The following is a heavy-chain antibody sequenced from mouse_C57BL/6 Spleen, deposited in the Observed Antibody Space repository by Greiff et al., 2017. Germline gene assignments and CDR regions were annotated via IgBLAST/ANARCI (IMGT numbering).Heavy chain of an antibody. J-gene: IGHJ3*01. Sequence: QVQLQESGPGLVAPSQSLSITCTVSGFSLTSYGVSWVRQPPGKGLEWLGVIWGDGSTTYHSALISRLSISKDNSKSQVVLKLNSLQTDDTTTYYCAESVYYYGSSGAGFAYWGQGTLVTVSA. D-gene: IGHD1-1*01. CDR1: GFSLTSYG. V-gene: IGHV2-3*01. CDR3: AESVYYYGSSGAGFAY. CDR2: IWGDGST.